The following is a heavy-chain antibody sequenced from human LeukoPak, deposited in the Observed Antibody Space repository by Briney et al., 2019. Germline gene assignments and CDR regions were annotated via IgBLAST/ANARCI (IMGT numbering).Heavy chain of an antibody. J-gene: IGHJ4*02. CDR2: TYSRSKWYN. Sequence: PSQTLSITCVISGDSVSSASATWNWIRQSPSRGLEWLGRTYSRSKWYNEYGVSVKGRVTITPDTSKNQFSLHPNSVTRDDTAVYFCVRGRGTGATGHFDYWGQGTLVTVSS. V-gene: IGHV6-1*01. CDR1: GDSVSSASAT. D-gene: IGHD5-12*01. CDR3: VRGRGTGATGHFDY.